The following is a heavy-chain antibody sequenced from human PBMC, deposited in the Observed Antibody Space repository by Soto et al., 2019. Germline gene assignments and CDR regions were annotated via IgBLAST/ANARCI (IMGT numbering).Heavy chain of an antibody. CDR2: IYSGGST. Sequence: GGSLRLSCADSGFTVSSNYMSWVRQAPGKGLEWVSVIYSGGSTYYADSVKGRFTISRDNSKNTLYLQMNSLRAEDTAVSYCARARGSSGWYDYWGQGTLVTVSS. CDR3: ARARGSSGWYDY. CDR1: GFTVSSNY. J-gene: IGHJ4*02. D-gene: IGHD6-19*01. V-gene: IGHV3-53*01.